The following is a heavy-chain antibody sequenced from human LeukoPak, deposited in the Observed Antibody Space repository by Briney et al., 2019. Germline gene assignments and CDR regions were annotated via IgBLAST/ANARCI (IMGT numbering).Heavy chain of an antibody. CDR2: IKQDGSEK. CDR1: GFTFSSYW. CDR3: ARMRPHDAFDI. V-gene: IGHV3-7*01. Sequence: GGSLRLSCAASGFTFSSYWMSWVRQAPGKGLEWVANIKQDGSEKYYVDSVKGRFTISRDNAKNSLYLQMNGLRAEDTAVYYCARMRPHDAFDIWGQGTMVTVSS. J-gene: IGHJ3*02.